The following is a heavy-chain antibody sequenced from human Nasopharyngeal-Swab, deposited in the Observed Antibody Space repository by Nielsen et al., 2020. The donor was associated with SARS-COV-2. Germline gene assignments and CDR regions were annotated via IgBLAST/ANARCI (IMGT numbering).Heavy chain of an antibody. V-gene: IGHV3-21*01. CDR1: GFTFNNYN. CDR2: ISSSSSYI. J-gene: IGHJ6*02. D-gene: IGHD3-3*01. Sequence: GSLKISWAASGFTFNNYNFNWVRQAPGKGLEWVSSISSSSSYIYYADSVKGRFTISRDNAKNSLYLQMNSLRAEDTAVYYCARDGLDYDFWSAYFMDVWGQGTTVTVSS. CDR3: ARDGLDYDFWSAYFMDV.